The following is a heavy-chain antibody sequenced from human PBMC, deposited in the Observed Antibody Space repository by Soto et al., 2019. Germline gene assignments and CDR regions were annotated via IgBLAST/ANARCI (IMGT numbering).Heavy chain of an antibody. CDR1: GFTFSSYW. Sequence: GSLRLSCAASGFTFSSYWMSWVRQAPGKGLEWVANIKQDGSEKYYVDSVKGRFTISRDNAKNSLYLQMNSLRAEDTAVYYCARDSWIQLYNWFDPWGQGTLVTVSS. J-gene: IGHJ5*02. CDR2: IKQDGSEK. V-gene: IGHV3-7*01. CDR3: ARDSWIQLYNWFDP. D-gene: IGHD5-18*01.